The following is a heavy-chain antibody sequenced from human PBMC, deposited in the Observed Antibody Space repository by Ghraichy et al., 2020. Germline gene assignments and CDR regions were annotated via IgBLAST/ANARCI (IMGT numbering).Heavy chain of an antibody. CDR2: ISAYNGDT. Sequence: ASVKVSCKASGYTFTSYGISWVRQAPGQGLEWMGWISAYNGDTNYAQKLQGRVTMTTDTSTSTAYMELRSLRSDDTAVYYCARDYQTYYDFWSGYSSWGQGTLVIVSS. CDR1: GYTFTSYG. V-gene: IGHV1-18*01. D-gene: IGHD3-3*01. J-gene: IGHJ4*02. CDR3: ARDYQTYYDFWSGYSS.